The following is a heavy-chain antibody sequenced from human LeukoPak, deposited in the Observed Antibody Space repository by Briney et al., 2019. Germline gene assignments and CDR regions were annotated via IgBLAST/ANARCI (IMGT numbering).Heavy chain of an antibody. V-gene: IGHV3-21*01. CDR2: ISISSSYI. CDR1: GFTFSSYS. J-gene: IGHJ3*02. D-gene: IGHD3-10*01. CDR3: ARDRFGDYYGSGSYYTDAFDI. Sequence: PGGSLRLSCGASGFTFSSYSMNCVRQAPGKGLEWVSSISISSSYIYYADSVEGRFTISRNNTKNSLYLQMNSLRAEDTAVYYCARDRFGDYYGSGSYYTDAFDIWGQGTMVTVSS.